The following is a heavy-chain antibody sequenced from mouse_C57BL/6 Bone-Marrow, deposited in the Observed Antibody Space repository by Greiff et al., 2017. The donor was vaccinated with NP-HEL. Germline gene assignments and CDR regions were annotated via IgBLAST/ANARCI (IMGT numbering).Heavy chain of an antibody. CDR3: ARDLYYYGSSYWYFDV. V-gene: IGHV5-16*01. J-gene: IGHJ1*03. CDR1: GFTFSDYY. D-gene: IGHD1-1*01. CDR2: INYDGSST. Sequence: DVQLVESEGGLVQPGSSMKLSCTASGFTFSDYYMAWVRQVPEKGLEWVANINYDGSSTYYLDSLKSRFIISRDNAKNILYLQMSSLKSEDTATYYCARDLYYYGSSYWYFDVWGTGTTVTVSS.